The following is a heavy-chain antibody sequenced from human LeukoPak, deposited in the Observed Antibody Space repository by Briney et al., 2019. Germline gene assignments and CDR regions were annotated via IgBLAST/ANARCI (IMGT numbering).Heavy chain of an antibody. CDR2: INHSGST. D-gene: IGHD6-19*01. V-gene: IGHV4-34*01. Sequence: SETLSLTCAVYGGSFSGYYWSWIRQPPGKGLEWIGEINHSGSTNYNPSLKSRVTISVDTSKNQFSLKLSSVTAADTAVYYCARDSSGWYNEWGQGTLVTVSS. CDR3: ARDSSGWYNE. CDR1: GGSFSGYY. J-gene: IGHJ4*02.